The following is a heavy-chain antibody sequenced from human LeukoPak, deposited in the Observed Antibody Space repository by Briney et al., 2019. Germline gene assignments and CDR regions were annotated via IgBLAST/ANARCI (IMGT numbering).Heavy chain of an antibody. D-gene: IGHD1-26*01. Sequence: GGSLRLSCAASGFTFSSYWMSWVRQAPGKGLESVANIKQDGSEKYYVDSVKGRFTISRDNAKNSLYLQMNSLRAEDTAVYYCAREPYSGSYFGYYYYMDVWGKGTTVTVSS. CDR3: AREPYSGSYFGYYYYMDV. CDR2: IKQDGSEK. J-gene: IGHJ6*03. V-gene: IGHV3-7*01. CDR1: GFTFSSYW.